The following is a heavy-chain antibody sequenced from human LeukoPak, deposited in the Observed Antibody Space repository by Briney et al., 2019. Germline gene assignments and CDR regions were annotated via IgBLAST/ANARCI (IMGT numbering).Heavy chain of an antibody. CDR1: GFTFSSYA. CDR2: ISGSGGST. V-gene: IGHV3-23*01. CDR3: AKGGASLWFGELFQKIGGKYYFDY. Sequence: GGSLRLSYAASGFTFSSYAMSWVRQAPGKGLEWVSAISGSGGSTYYADSVKGRFTISRDNSKNTLYLQMNSLRAEDTAVYYCAKGGASLWFGELFQKIGGKYYFDYWGQGTLVTVST. J-gene: IGHJ4*02. D-gene: IGHD3-10*01.